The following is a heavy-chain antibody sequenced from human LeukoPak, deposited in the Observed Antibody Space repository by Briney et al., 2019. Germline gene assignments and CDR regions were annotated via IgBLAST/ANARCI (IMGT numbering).Heavy chain of an antibody. V-gene: IGHV3-53*01. CDR3: ARDYGDYGSDWFDP. CDR1: GFTVSSNY. D-gene: IGHD4-17*01. CDR2: IYSGGST. J-gene: IGHJ5*02. Sequence: GGSLRLSCAASGFTVSSNYMSWVRQAPGKGLEWVSVIYSGGSTYYADSVKGRFTISRDNSNNTLYLQMNSLRAEDTTVYYCARDYGDYGSDWFDPWGQGTLVTVSS.